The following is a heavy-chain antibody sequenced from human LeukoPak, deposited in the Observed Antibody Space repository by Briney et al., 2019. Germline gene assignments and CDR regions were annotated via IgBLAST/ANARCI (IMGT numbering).Heavy chain of an antibody. V-gene: IGHV1-46*01. D-gene: IGHD2-2*01. CDR3: ARVAMIVVVPAVPYGMDV. CDR2: INPSGGST. J-gene: IGHJ6*02. CDR1: GYTFTSYY. Sequence: ASVKVSCKASGYTFTSYYMHWVRQAPGQGLEWMGIINPSGGSTSSAQKFQGRVTMTRDTSTSTGYMELSSLRSEDTAVYYCARVAMIVVVPAVPYGMDVWGQGTTVTVSS.